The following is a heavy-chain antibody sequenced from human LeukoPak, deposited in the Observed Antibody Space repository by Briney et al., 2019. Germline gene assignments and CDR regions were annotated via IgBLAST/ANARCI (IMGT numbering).Heavy chain of an antibody. J-gene: IGHJ4*02. CDR1: GFTFSSYG. CDR2: ISYDGSNK. Sequence: GGSLRLSCAASGFTFSSYGMHWVRQAPGKGLEWVAVISYDGSNKYYADSVKGRFTISRDNSKNTLYLLMNSLRAEDTAVYYCAKGPSSYYDSSGYYSFDYWGQGTLVTVSS. CDR3: AKGPSSYYDSSGYYSFDY. D-gene: IGHD3-22*01. V-gene: IGHV3-30*18.